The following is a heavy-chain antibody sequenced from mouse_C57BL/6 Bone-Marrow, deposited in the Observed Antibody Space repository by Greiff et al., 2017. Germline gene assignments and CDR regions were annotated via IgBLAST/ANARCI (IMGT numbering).Heavy chain of an antibody. J-gene: IGHJ3*01. D-gene: IGHD2-1*01. CDR2: IYPGDGDT. V-gene: IGHV1-82*01. Sequence: QVQLKQSGPELVKPGASVKISCKASGYAFSSSWMNWVKQRPGKGLEWIGRIYPGDGDTNYNGKFKGKATLTADKSSSTAYMQLSSLTSEDSAVYYCARPIYYGNSWFAYWGQGTLVTVSA. CDR3: ARPIYYGNSWFAY. CDR1: GYAFSSSW.